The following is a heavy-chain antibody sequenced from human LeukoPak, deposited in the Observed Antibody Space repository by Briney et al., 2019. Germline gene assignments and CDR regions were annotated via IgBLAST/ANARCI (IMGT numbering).Heavy chain of an antibody. CDR3: ARGVTGIAVAGNPNYYYYGMDV. CDR2: IYYSGST. Sequence: SETLSLTCTVSSGSISSSSYYWGWIRQPPGKGLEWIGSIYYSGSTYYNPSLKSRVTISVDTSKNQFSLKLSSVTAADTAVYYCARGVTGIAVAGNPNYYYYGMDVWGQGTTVTVSS. J-gene: IGHJ6*02. V-gene: IGHV4-39*01. D-gene: IGHD6-19*01. CDR1: SGSISSSSYY.